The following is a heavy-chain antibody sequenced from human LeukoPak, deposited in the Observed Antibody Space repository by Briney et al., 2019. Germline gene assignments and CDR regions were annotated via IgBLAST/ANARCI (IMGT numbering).Heavy chain of an antibody. D-gene: IGHD5-18*01. CDR3: ERPPRGYSYGYFDY. CDR2: IIPIFGTA. V-gene: IGHV1-69*06. J-gene: IGHJ4*02. Sequence: SVKVSCKASGGTFSSYTISWVRQAPGQGLEWMGGIIPIFGTANYAQNFQGRVTITADKSTSTAYMELSSLRSEDTAVYSCERPPRGYSYGYFDYWGQGTLVTVSS. CDR1: GGTFSSYT.